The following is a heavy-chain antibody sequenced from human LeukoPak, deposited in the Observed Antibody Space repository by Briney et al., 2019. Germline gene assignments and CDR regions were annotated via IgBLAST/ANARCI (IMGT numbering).Heavy chain of an antibody. CDR1: GGSISSFY. V-gene: IGHV4-59*01. CDR2: IYYSGST. J-gene: IGHJ5*01. D-gene: IGHD3-22*01. Sequence: PSETLSLTCTVSGGSISSFYWSWLRQPPGKGLEWIGYIYYSGSTSYNPSLKSRVTISVDTSKNQFSLKLSSVTAADTAVYYCARSAYYSQFDFWGQGTLVTVSS. CDR3: ARSAYYSQFDF.